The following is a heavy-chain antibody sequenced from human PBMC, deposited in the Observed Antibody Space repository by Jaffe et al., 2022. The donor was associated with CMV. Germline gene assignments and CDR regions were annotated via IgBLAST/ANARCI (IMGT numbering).Heavy chain of an antibody. CDR1: GFTFRIYG. D-gene: IGHD2-2*01. V-gene: IGHV3-23*04. CDR3: ARGPDIFCNTVSCYGVGLVATGDAFDI. Sequence: EVQLVESGGGLVQPGGSLRLSCAASGFTFRIYGMNWVRQAPGKGLEWVSVISAGGNSTYYADSVKGRFTISRDNSKNTLFLQMNSLRAVDTAVYYCARGPDIFCNTVSCYGVGLVATGDAFDIWGQGTKVTVSS. CDR2: ISAGGNST. J-gene: IGHJ3*02.